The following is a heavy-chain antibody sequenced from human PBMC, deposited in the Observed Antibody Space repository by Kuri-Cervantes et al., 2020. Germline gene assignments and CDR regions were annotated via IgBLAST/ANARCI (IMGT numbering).Heavy chain of an antibody. J-gene: IGHJ4*02. Sequence: GGSLRLSCAASGFTFSSYSMNWVRQAPGKGLEWVSAISGSDYSTHCSDSVKGRFTISRDNSKNTVYLQMNSLRAEDTAVYYCAKENFDWLLYIDFWGQGTLVTVSS. CDR2: ISGSDYST. CDR1: GFTFSSYS. D-gene: IGHD3-9*01. CDR3: AKENFDWLLYIDF. V-gene: IGHV3-23*01.